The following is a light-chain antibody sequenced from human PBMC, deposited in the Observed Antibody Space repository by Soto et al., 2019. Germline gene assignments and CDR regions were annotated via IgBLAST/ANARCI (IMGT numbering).Light chain of an antibody. V-gene: IGLV1-40*01. CDR1: SSDIGAGFD. J-gene: IGLJ1*01. Sequence: QSVLTQPPSVSGAPGQRVTISYTGSSSDIGAGFDVHWYQQVPGRAPKLLIYGNKNRPSGVPDRFSGSKSGTSASLAITGLQAEDEADYYCQSNDSRVSAYVFGTGTKVTVL. CDR3: QSNDSRVSAYV. CDR2: GNK.